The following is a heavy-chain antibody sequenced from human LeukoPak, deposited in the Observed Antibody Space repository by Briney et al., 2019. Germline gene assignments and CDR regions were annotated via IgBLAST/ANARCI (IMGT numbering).Heavy chain of an antibody. Sequence: SETLSLTCTVSGGSISSYYWSWIRQPPGKGLEWIGRIYTSGSTNYNPSLKSRVTMSVDTSKNQFSLKLTSVTAADTAVYYCAARLTAAASFDPWGQGTLVTVSS. CDR1: GGSISSYY. V-gene: IGHV4-4*07. J-gene: IGHJ5*02. CDR2: IYTSGST. D-gene: IGHD6-13*01. CDR3: AARLTAAASFDP.